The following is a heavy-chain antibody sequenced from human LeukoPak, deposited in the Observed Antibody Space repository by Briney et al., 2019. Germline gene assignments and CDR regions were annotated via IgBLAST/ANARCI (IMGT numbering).Heavy chain of an antibody. CDR3: ARESDTGKDFDH. CDR1: GSTFTGYY. D-gene: IGHD1-1*01. V-gene: IGHV1-2*02. J-gene: IGHJ4*02. CDR2: INPNSGGT. Sequence: ASVKVSCKASGSTFTGYYMHWVRQAPGQGLEWMGWINPNSGGTNYAQKFQGRVTMTRDTSTSTVYMELSSLRSEDTALYYCARESDTGKDFDHWGQGTLVTVSS.